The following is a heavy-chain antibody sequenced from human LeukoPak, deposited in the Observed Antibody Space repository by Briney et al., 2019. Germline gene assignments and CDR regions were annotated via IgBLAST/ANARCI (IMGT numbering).Heavy chain of an antibody. CDR3: ARGWGFFDY. D-gene: IGHD3-16*01. CDR2: IYYSGST. Sequence: PSETLSLTCIVSGGSISSYYWSWIRQPPGKGLEWIGYIYYSGSTNYNPSLKSRVTISVDTSKNQFSLKLSSVTAADTAVYYCARGWGFFDYWGQGTLVTVSS. V-gene: IGHV4-59*01. J-gene: IGHJ4*02. CDR1: GGSISSYY.